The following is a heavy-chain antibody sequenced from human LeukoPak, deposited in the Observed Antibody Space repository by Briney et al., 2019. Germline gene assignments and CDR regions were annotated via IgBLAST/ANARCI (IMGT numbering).Heavy chain of an antibody. Sequence: GGSLRLSCAASGFTFSDYYMSWIRQAPGKGLEWVSYISSSGSTIYYADSVKGRFTISRDNAKNSLYLQMNSLRAEDTAVYYCARGTGYSSSWYSPHFDYWAREPWSPSPQ. V-gene: IGHV3-11*04. CDR2: ISSSGSTI. D-gene: IGHD6-13*01. CDR3: ARGTGYSSSWYSPHFDY. J-gene: IGHJ4*02. CDR1: GFTFSDYY.